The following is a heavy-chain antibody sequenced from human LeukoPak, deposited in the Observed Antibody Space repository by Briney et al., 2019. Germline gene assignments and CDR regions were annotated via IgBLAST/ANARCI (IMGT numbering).Heavy chain of an antibody. J-gene: IGHJ4*02. CDR2: IYYSGST. CDR1: GGSISSSSYY. D-gene: IGHD2-15*01. V-gene: IGHV4-39*01. CDR3: ASPILPGY. Sequence: PSETLSLTCTVSGGSISSSSYYWGWIRQPPGKGLEWIGSIYYSGSTYYNPSLKSRVTISVDTSKNQFSLKLSSVTAADTAVYYCASPILPGYWGQGTLVTVSS.